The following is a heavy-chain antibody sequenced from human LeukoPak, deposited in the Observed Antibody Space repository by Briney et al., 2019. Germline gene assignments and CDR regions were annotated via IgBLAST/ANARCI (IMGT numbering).Heavy chain of an antibody. CDR3: ATYGSGSGTFFDS. CDR2: ISHSGSTI. CDR1: GYMFSDYY. V-gene: IGHV3-11*04. D-gene: IGHD3-10*01. Sequence: PGGSLRLSFAAPGYMFSDYYMAWIRQTPEKGLEWLSYISHSGSTIYYADSVKGRFTISRDNGKNSVYLQLNSLRAEDTALYYSATYGSGSGTFFDSWGQGTLVTVSS. J-gene: IGHJ4*01.